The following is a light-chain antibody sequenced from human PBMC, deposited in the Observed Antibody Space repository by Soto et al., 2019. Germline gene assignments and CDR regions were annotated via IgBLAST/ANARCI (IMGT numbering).Light chain of an antibody. J-gene: IGKJ1*01. CDR1: HSVPTNY. V-gene: IGKV3-20*01. Sequence: EIVLTQSPGTLSLSPGESVTLSCRASHSVPTNYLAWCQQKPGQSPRLLIYGESTRATGIPERFSGSGSGTDLTLTISRLEPEDFAVYYCQDYGSSAWTFGQGTKVDIK. CDR3: QDYGSSAWT. CDR2: GES.